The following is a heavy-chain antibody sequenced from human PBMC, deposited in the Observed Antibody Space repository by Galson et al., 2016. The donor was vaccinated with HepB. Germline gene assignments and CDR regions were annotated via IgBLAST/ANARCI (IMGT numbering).Heavy chain of an antibody. CDR2: INHSGTT. Sequence: SETLSLTCAISGGSFNGFFWSWIRQSPGKGLEWIGEINHSGTTSYNTSLKSRVTLSVDLSRNQFSLKLTSVTAADTVVYFCARVRLIFGVVRPQHNWFDPWGQGTLVTVSS. J-gene: IGHJ5*02. CDR1: GGSFNGFF. CDR3: ARVRLIFGVVRPQHNWFDP. V-gene: IGHV4-34*01. D-gene: IGHD3-3*01.